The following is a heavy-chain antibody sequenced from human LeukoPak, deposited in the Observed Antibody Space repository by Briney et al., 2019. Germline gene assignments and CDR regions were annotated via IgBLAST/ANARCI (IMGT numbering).Heavy chain of an antibody. Sequence: KSGGSLRLSCAASGFTFSSYSMNWVRQAPGKGLEWVSSISSSSSYIYYADSVKGRFTISRDNAKNSLYLQMNSLRAEDTAVYYCARTYYYDSSGRDYYYYYGMDVWGQGTTVTVSS. CDR2: ISSSSSYI. CDR1: GFTFSSYS. D-gene: IGHD3-22*01. CDR3: ARTYYYDSSGRDYYYYYGMDV. J-gene: IGHJ6*02. V-gene: IGHV3-21*01.